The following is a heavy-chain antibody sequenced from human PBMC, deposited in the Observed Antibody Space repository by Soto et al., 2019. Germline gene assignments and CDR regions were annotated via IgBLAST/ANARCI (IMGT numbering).Heavy chain of an antibody. CDR1: GGSISSGGYY. Sequence: PSETLSLTCTVSGGSISSGGYYWSWIRQHPGKGLEWIGYIYYSGSTYYNPSLKSRVTISVDTSKNQFSLKLSSVTAADTAVYYCARDRLRGYYDSGGYSYFDYWGQGTLVTVSS. CDR3: ARDRLRGYYDSGGYSYFDY. V-gene: IGHV4-31*03. CDR2: IYYSGST. J-gene: IGHJ4*02. D-gene: IGHD3-22*01.